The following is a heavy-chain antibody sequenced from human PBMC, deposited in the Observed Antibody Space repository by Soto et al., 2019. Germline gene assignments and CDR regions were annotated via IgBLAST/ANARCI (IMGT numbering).Heavy chain of an antibody. CDR3: ARDHGGYSPSDY. CDR1: GGSVSSGSYY. D-gene: IGHD3-22*01. V-gene: IGHV4-61*01. CDR2: IYYSGST. J-gene: IGHJ4*02. Sequence: QVQLQESGPGLVKPSETLSLTCTVSGGSVSSGSYYWSWIRQPPGKGLEWIGYIYYSGSTNYNPSLKSRVTISGDTSKNQFSLKLSSVTAADTAVYYCARDHGGYSPSDYWGQGTLVTVSS.